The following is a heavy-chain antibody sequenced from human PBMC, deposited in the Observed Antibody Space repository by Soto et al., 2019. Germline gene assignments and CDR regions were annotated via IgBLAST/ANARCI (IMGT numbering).Heavy chain of an antibody. V-gene: IGHV3-23*04. J-gene: IGHJ4*02. D-gene: IGHD1-7*01. CDR2: SSATGAGT. CDR1: GFTFSSYG. CDR3: AKDRRAGGNYGFYSDF. Sequence: EMQLVESGGGLVQSGGSLRLSCAASGFTFSSYGMAWVRQAPGKGLEWVSFSSATGAGTYFADSVKGRFTISRNNSKNTLYLQMSSLRADDTAVYYCAKDRRAGGNYGFYSDFWGQGALVIVSS.